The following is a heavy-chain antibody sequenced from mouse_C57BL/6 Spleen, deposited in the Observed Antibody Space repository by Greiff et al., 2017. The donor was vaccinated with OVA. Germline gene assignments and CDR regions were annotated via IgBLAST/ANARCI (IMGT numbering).Heavy chain of an antibody. V-gene: IGHV1-80*01. J-gene: IGHJ2*01. CDR1: GYAFSSYW. CDR3: ATNGERAPYYFDY. CDR2: IYPGDGDT. Sequence: VQLQQSGAELVKPGASVKISCKASGYAFSSYWMNWVKQRPGKGLEWIGQIYPGDGDTYYNGKFKGKATLTADKSSSTAYMQLSSLTSADAAVYVGATNGERAPYYFDYWGQGTTLTVSS. D-gene: IGHD4-1*01.